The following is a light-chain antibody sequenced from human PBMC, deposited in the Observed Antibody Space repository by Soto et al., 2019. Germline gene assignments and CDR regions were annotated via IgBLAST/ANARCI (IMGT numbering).Light chain of an antibody. CDR2: WAS. Sequence: IVIIESTDSMTGSLSERATINFTSSQVVLSSSNNKDSLAWYQQKPGQAPKLLIYWASTRESGVPDRFSGSGSGTDFTLTISSLQPEDVAVYYCQQCYSTPLTFGRGTKVDIK. V-gene: IGKV4-1*01. CDR3: QQCYSTPLT. CDR1: QVVLSSSNNKDS. J-gene: IGKJ4*01.